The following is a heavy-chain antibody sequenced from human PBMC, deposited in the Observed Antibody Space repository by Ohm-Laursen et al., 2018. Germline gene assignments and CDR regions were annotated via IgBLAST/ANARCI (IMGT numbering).Heavy chain of an antibody. D-gene: IGHD4-11*01. Sequence: GSLRLSCAAPGFTFSSYAMSWVRQAPGKGLEWVSAISGSGGSAYYADSVKGRFTISRDNSKNTLYLQMNSLRAEDTAVYYCSKRYSNYGYFRHWGQGTLVTVSS. CDR3: SKRYSNYGYFRH. CDR2: ISGSGGSA. J-gene: IGHJ1*01. V-gene: IGHV3-23*01. CDR1: GFTFSSYA.